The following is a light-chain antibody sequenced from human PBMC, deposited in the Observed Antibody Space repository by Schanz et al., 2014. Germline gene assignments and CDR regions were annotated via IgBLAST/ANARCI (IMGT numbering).Light chain of an antibody. CDR3: QQYGPSLGRT. V-gene: IGKV3-20*01. Sequence: EIVLTQFPDTLSLSPGEGATLSCRASQSVSSIHLAWYQQKPGQAPRLLIYGVFNRATGIPDRFSGSGSGKDFTLTISRLEPEDFAVYYCQQYGPSLGRTFGQGTKVEIK. J-gene: IGKJ1*01. CDR2: GVF. CDR1: QSVSSIH.